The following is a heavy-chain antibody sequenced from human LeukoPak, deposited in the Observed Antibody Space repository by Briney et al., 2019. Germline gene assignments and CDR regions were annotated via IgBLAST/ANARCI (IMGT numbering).Heavy chain of an antibody. V-gene: IGHV3-30*03. J-gene: IGHJ4*02. D-gene: IGHD3-16*02. CDR1: EFTFSSYS. Sequence: GGSLRLSCAASEFTFSSYSMNWVRQAPGKGLEWVAVISYDGSNKYYADSVKGRFTISRDNSKNTLYLQMNSLRAEDTAVYYCARDLHDYVWGSYRYTAFDYWGQGTLVTVSS. CDR2: ISYDGSNK. CDR3: ARDLHDYVWGSYRYTAFDY.